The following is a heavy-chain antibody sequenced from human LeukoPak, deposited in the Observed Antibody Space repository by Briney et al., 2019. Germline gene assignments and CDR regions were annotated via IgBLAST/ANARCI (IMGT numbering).Heavy chain of an antibody. CDR1: GSTFTSYW. CDR2: IYTGDSDT. V-gene: IGHV5-51*01. Sequence: PGESPQISCEGSGSTFTSYWIGCVRQLPGKGLGWMGIIYTGDSDTNYSPSFQGPVTISADKSLSTAYLQWRSLKASDTSMYYCMRLDRVGDNLVDYWGQGTLVTVSS. J-gene: IGHJ4*02. D-gene: IGHD5-24*01. CDR3: MRLDRVGDNLVDY.